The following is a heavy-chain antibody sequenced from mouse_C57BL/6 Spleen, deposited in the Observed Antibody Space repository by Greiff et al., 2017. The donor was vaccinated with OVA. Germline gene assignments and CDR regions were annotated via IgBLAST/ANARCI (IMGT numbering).Heavy chain of an antibody. V-gene: IGHV14-2*01. Sequence: EVKLVESGAELVKPGASVKLSCTASGFNIKDYYMHWVKQRTEQGLEWIGRIDPEDGETKYAPKFPGKATITADTSSNTAYLQLSSLTSEDTAVYYCALVEGLTGSNFDYWGQGTTLTVSS. CDR3: ALVEGLTGSNFDY. CDR1: GFNIKDYY. J-gene: IGHJ2*01. D-gene: IGHD1-1*01. CDR2: IDPEDGET.